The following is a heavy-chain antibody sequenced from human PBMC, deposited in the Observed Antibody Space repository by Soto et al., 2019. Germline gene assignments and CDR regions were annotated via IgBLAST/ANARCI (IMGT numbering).Heavy chain of an antibody. CDR1: GFTFSGYA. J-gene: IGHJ5*02. D-gene: IGHD6-13*01. V-gene: IGHV3-23*01. Sequence: EVQLLESGGGLVQPGGSLRLSCAASGFTFSGYAMSWVRQAPGKGLEWVSAIGSGSPFYEDSVKGRFTISRDNSKNTLYLQMNSLRADDTAVYFCAQDLGSNWYHYNWFAPGGQGTLVTVSS. CDR2: IGSGSP. CDR3: AQDLGSNWYHYNWFAP.